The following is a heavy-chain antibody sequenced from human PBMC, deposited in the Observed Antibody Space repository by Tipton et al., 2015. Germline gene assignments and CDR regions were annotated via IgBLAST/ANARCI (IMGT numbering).Heavy chain of an antibody. CDR3: ATNPGSFWSGPDAPGYYYGMDV. V-gene: IGHV3-21*04. CDR2: ISSSSSYI. J-gene: IGHJ6*02. CDR1: GFTFSDYW. Sequence: SLRLSCAASGFTFSDYWMSWVRQAPGKGLEWVSSISSSSSYIYYADSVKGRFTISRDNSKNTMYLQMNSLRAEDTAVYYCATNPGSFWSGPDAPGYYYGMDVWGQGTTVTVSS. D-gene: IGHD3-3*01.